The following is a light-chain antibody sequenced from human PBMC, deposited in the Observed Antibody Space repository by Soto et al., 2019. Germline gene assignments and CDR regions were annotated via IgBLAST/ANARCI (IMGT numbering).Light chain of an antibody. CDR2: KAS. Sequence: IQMNQSPSSLFASLGDIVTITCQATQDINIYLNWYQQKPGKAPKLLIYKASTLKSGVPSRFSGSGSGTEFTLTISSLQPDDFATYYCQHYNSYSEAFGQGTKVDI. J-gene: IGKJ1*01. CDR3: QHYNSYSEA. V-gene: IGKV1-5*03. CDR1: QDINIY.